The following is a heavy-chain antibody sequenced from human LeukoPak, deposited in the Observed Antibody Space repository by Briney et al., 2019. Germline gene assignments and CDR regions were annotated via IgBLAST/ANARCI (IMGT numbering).Heavy chain of an antibody. Sequence: SETLSLTCTVSGGSISSYYWSWIRQPAGKGLEWIGRIYTSGSTNYNPSLKSRVTMSVDTSKNQFSLKLSSVTAADTAVYYCARESRFWSGYSTSTYYYGMDVWGQGTTVTVSS. D-gene: IGHD3-3*01. V-gene: IGHV4-4*07. CDR3: ARESRFWSGYSTSTYYYGMDV. J-gene: IGHJ6*02. CDR1: GGSISSYY. CDR2: IYTSGST.